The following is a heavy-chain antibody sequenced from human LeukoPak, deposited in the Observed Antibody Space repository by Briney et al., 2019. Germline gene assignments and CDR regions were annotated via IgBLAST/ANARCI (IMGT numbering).Heavy chain of an antibody. D-gene: IGHD3-22*01. J-gene: IGHJ4*02. Sequence: ASVKVSCKASGGTFSSYAISWVRQAPGQGLEWMGGIIPIFGTASYAQKFQGRVTITADESTSTAYMELSSLRSEDTAVYYCARARDEYYYDSSGLGLDYWGQGTLVTVSS. CDR3: ARARDEYYYDSSGLGLDY. CDR1: GGTFSSYA. CDR2: IIPIFGTA. V-gene: IGHV1-69*13.